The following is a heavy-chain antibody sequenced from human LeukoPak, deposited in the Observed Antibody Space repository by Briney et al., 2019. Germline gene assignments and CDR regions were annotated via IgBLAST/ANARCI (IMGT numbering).Heavy chain of an antibody. Sequence: GGSLRLSCAASGFTFSNYGMHWVRQAPDKGLEWVAVISYDGSNKYYADSVKGRFTISRDNSKNTLYLQMNSLRAEDTAVYYCARRRDSGSLQHFDYWGQGTLVTVSS. D-gene: IGHD1-26*01. CDR1: GFTFSNYG. V-gene: IGHV3-30*03. CDR2: ISYDGSNK. CDR3: ARRRDSGSLQHFDY. J-gene: IGHJ4*02.